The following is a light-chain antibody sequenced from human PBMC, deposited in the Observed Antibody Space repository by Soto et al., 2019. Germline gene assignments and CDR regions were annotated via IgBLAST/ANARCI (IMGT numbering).Light chain of an antibody. CDR1: SSDIGAYNC. J-gene: IGLJ2*01. CDR3: ASWTTSTTMI. CDR2: DVN. Sequence: QSALTQHASVSGSPGQSITISCTGTSSDIGAYNCVSWYQQHPGKAPKLMLYDVNIRPSGVSNRFSGAKDGNTASLTISGLQAEDEADYYCASWTTSTTMIFGGGTTLTVL. V-gene: IGLV2-14*03.